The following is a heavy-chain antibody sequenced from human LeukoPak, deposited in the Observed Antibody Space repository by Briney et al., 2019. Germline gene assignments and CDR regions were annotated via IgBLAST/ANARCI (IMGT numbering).Heavy chain of an antibody. V-gene: IGHV4-61*02. D-gene: IGHD2-2*01. CDR2: IYTSGST. Sequence: SETLSLTCTVSGGSISSGSYYWSWIRQPAGKGLEWIGRIYTSGSTNYNPSLKSRVTISVDTSKNQFSLKLSSVTAADTAVYYCARDPIIPPGDAFDIWGQGTMVTVSS. J-gene: IGHJ3*02. CDR1: GGSISSGSYY. CDR3: ARDPIIPPGDAFDI.